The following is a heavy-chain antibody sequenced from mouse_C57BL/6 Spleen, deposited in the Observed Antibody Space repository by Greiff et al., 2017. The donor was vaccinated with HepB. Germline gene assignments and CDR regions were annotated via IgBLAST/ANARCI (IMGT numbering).Heavy chain of an antibody. Sequence: VQLQQSGPELVKPGASVKISCKASGYTFTDYYMNWVKQSHGKSLEWIGDINPNNGGTSYNQKFKGKATLTVDKSSSTAYMELRSLTSEDSAVYYCARALQGWGTGTTVTVSS. CDR2: INPNNGGT. J-gene: IGHJ1*03. CDR1: GYTFTDYY. CDR3: ARALQG. D-gene: IGHD2-12*01. V-gene: IGHV1-26*01.